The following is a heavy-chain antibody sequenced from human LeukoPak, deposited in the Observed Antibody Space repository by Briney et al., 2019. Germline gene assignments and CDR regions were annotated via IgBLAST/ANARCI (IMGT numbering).Heavy chain of an antibody. V-gene: IGHV3-48*03. Sequence: PGGSLRLSCAASGFTFSSYEMNWVRQAPGKGLEWVSYISSSGSTIYYADSVKGRSTISRDNAKNSLYLQMNSLRAEDTAVYYCARANYYYYYMDVWGKGTTVTVSS. CDR1: GFTFSSYE. CDR2: ISSSGSTI. J-gene: IGHJ6*03. CDR3: ARANYYYYYMDV.